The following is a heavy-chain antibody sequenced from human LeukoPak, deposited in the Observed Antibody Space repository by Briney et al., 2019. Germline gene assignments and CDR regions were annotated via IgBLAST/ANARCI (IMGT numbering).Heavy chain of an antibody. CDR2: IYYSGST. J-gene: IGHJ4*02. CDR3: AQYGAAYYFDY. V-gene: IGHV4-39*07. Sequence: SETLSLTCTVSGGSISSSSYYWGWIRQPPGKGLEWIGSIYYSGSTYYNPSLKSRVTISVDTSKNQFSLKLSSVTAADTAVCYCAQYGAAYYFDYWGQGTLVTVSS. CDR1: GGSISSSSYY. D-gene: IGHD2-8*01.